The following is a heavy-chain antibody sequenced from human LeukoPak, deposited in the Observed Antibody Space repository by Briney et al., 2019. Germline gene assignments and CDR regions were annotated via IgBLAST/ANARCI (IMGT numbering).Heavy chain of an antibody. D-gene: IGHD5-12*01. CDR2: IYYSGST. CDR3: ARVAYSGYDRNYFDY. Sequence: SQTLSLTCTVSGGSISSGDYYWRWIRQPPGKGLEWIGYIYYSGSTYYNPSLKSRVTISVDTSKNQFSLKLSSVTAADTAVYYCARVAYSGYDRNYFDYWGQGTLVTVSS. V-gene: IGHV4-30-4*08. CDR1: GGSISSGDYY. J-gene: IGHJ4*02.